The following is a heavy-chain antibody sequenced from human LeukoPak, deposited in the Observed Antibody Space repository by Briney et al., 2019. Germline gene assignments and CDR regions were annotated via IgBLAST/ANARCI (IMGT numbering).Heavy chain of an antibody. Sequence: PGGSLRLSCAASGFSFSKYWMNWVRQAPGKGLEWVATISQDGSQKYLADFVKGRFTISRDNARNSLYLQMTSLRGDDTAVYYCVRSKVVAEAGKSWFDPWGQGTRVTVTS. CDR1: GFSFSKYW. D-gene: IGHD6-13*01. CDR2: ISQDGSQK. V-gene: IGHV3-7*01. J-gene: IGHJ5*01. CDR3: VRSKVVAEAGKSWFDP.